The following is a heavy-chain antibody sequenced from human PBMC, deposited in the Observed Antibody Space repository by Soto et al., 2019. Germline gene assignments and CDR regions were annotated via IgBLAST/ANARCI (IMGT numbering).Heavy chain of an antibody. V-gene: IGHV1-8*01. CDR2: MNPNSGNT. Sequence: ASVKVSCTASGYTFTSYDINWVRQATGQGLEWMGWMNPNSGNTGYAQKFQGRVTMTRNTSISTAYMELSSLRSEDTAVYYCARERSSGWYVDYWGQGTLVTVSS. J-gene: IGHJ4*02. CDR3: ARERSSGWYVDY. CDR1: GYTFTSYD. D-gene: IGHD6-19*01.